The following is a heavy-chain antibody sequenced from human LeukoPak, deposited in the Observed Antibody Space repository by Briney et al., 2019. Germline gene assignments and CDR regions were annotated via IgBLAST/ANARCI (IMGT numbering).Heavy chain of an antibody. CDR3: ARTRLGAFDI. CDR1: GFTFSGYS. Sequence: GGSLRLSCAASGFTFSGYSMNWVRQAPGKGLEWVSYISSGSSAIYYADSVKGRFTISRDNAKNSLYLQMNSLRDEDTAVYYCARTRLGAFDIWGQGTMVTVSS. CDR2: ISSGSSAI. D-gene: IGHD3-16*01. J-gene: IGHJ3*02. V-gene: IGHV3-48*02.